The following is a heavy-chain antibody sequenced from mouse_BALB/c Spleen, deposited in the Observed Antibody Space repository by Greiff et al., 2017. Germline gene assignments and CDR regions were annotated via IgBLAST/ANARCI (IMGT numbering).Heavy chain of an antibody. D-gene: IGHD1-1*01. Sequence: DVMLVESGGGLVKPGGSLKLSCAASGFTFSSYTMSWVRQTPEKRLEWVATISSGGSYTYYPDSVKGRFTISRDNAKNTLYLQMSSLKSEDTAMYYCTREGATVDAMDYWGQGTSVTVSS. J-gene: IGHJ4*01. V-gene: IGHV5-6-4*01. CDR3: TREGATVDAMDY. CDR2: ISSGGSYT. CDR1: GFTFSSYT.